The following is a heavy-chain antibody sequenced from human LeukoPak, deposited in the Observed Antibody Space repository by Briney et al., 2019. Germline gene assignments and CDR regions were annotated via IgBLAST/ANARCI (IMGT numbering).Heavy chain of an antibody. CDR3: ARRLPYFGMDV. CDR2: ISYDGSNK. CDR1: GFTSSSYG. Sequence: GRSLRLSCAASGFTSSSYGMHWVRQAPGKGLEWVAVISYDGSNKYYADSVKGRFTISRDNSKNTLYLQMNSLRAEDTALYYCARRLPYFGMDVWGQGTTITVSS. V-gene: IGHV3-30*03. D-gene: IGHD5-18*01. J-gene: IGHJ6*02.